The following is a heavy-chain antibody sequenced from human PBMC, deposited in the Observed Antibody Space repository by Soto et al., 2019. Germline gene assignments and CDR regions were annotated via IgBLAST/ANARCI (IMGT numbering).Heavy chain of an antibody. V-gene: IGHV4-59*01. Sequence: QVQLQESGPGVVKPSETLSLTCTVSGASISTSSWSWIRQSPGKGLEWIGFVYYVANTNYNPSLKGRVTISADTSKNQVALTLRSVTAADSAVYYCARDLLDDYDSRGLRRPSRPGDAFDSWGQGRMVTVSS. CDR1: GASISTSS. D-gene: IGHD3-22*01. J-gene: IGHJ3*02. CDR3: ARDLLDDYDSRGLRRPSRPGDAFDS. CDR2: VYYVANT.